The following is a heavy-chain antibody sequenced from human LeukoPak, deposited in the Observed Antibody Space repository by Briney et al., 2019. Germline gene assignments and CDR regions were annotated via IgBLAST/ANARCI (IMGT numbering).Heavy chain of an antibody. CDR2: IYSGGST. D-gene: IGHD3-10*01. CDR1: GFTVSSNY. Sequence: PGGSLRLSCAASGFTVSSNYMSWVRQAPGKGLEWVSVIYSGGSTYYADSVKGRFTISRDNSKNTLYLQMNRLRAEDTAVYYCARVRFGELLEYYFDYWGQGTLVTVSS. V-gene: IGHV3-53*01. CDR3: ARVRFGELLEYYFDY. J-gene: IGHJ4*02.